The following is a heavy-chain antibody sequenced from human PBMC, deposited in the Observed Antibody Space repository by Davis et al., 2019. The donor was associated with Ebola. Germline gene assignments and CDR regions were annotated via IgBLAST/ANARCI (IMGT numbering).Heavy chain of an antibody. CDR1: GFSISGGYY. D-gene: IGHD3-10*01. V-gene: IGHV4-38-2*02. CDR2: IYYSGST. CDR3: ARPNAITMVRGVISWFDP. Sequence: MPSETLSLTCSVSGFSISGGYYWGWIRQPPGKGLEWIGSIYYSGSTYYNPSLKSRVTISVDTSKNQFSLKLSSVTAADTAVYYCARPNAITMVRGVISWFDPWGQGTLVTVSS. J-gene: IGHJ5*02.